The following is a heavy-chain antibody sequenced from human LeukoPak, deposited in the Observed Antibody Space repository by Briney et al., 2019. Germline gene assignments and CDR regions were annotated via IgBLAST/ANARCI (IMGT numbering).Heavy chain of an antibody. J-gene: IGHJ3*01. D-gene: IGHD3-16*01. V-gene: IGHV3-13*05. CDR2: IGTAGDP. CDR1: GFTFSSYD. Sequence: GGSLRLSCAASGFTFSSYDMHWVRQATGKGLEWVSAIGTAGDPYYPGSVKGRFTISRDNSKNTLYLQMNSLRAEDTAVYYCARGYVSPDAFDVWGQGTMVTVSS. CDR3: ARGYVSPDAFDV.